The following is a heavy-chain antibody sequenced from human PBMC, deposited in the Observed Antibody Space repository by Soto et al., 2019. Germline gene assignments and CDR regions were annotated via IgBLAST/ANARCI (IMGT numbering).Heavy chain of an antibody. CDR3: ARGTWSTTFDY. CDR2: FYSGDGT. Sequence: PGGSLRLSCAASGFTVRSNYLSWVRQAPGKGLEWVSVFYSGDGTNYADSVKGRFTISRDDSKNTVYLQMNSLRADDTAVYYCARGTWSTTFDYWGQGTLVTVSS. V-gene: IGHV3-66*01. CDR1: GFTVRSNY. J-gene: IGHJ4*02. D-gene: IGHD2-8*02.